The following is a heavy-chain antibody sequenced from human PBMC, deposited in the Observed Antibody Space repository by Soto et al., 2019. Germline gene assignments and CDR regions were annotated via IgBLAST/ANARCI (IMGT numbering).Heavy chain of an antibody. CDR1: GFTFSSYA. CDR3: ARVETKIRITMIGPH. Sequence: QVQLVESGGGVVQPGRSLRLSCAASGFTFSSYAMHWVRQAPGKGLEWVAVISYDGSNKYYADSVKGRFTISRDNSKNTLYLQMNSLRAEDTAVYYCARVETKIRITMIGPHWGQGTLVTVSS. CDR2: ISYDGSNK. V-gene: IGHV3-30-3*01. J-gene: IGHJ4*02. D-gene: IGHD3-22*01.